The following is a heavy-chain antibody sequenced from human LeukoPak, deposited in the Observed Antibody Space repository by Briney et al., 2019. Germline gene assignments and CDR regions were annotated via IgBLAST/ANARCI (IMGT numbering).Heavy chain of an antibody. Sequence: GGSLRLSCEGSGFTFGDYGVGWFRQAPGKGLQWVTSIRSNTYGGSAEYVPSVKGRFTISRDDSNSIAYLQMNSLKAEDTAIYYCARVSRGGITASWFDPWGQGTLVTVSS. D-gene: IGHD6-13*01. V-gene: IGHV3-49*03. CDR1: GFTFGDYG. J-gene: IGHJ5*02. CDR2: IRSNTYGGSA. CDR3: ARVSRGGITASWFDP.